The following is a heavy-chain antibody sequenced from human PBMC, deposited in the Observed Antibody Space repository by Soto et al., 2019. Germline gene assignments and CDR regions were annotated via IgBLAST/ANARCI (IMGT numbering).Heavy chain of an antibody. V-gene: IGHV1-69*13. J-gene: IGHJ4*02. CDR1: GGTFSSYA. Sequence: VASVKVSCKASGGTFSSYAISWVRQAPGQGLEWMGGIIPIFGTANYAQKFQGRVTITADESTSTAYMELSSLRSEDTAVYYCARDRLGYCSGGSCYPTYYFDYWGQGTLVTVS. CDR3: ARDRLGYCSGGSCYPTYYFDY. CDR2: IIPIFGTA. D-gene: IGHD2-15*01.